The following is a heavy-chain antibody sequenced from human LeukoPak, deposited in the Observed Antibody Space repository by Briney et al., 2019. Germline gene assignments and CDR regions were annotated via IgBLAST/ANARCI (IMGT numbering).Heavy chain of an antibody. Sequence: PGGSLRLSCAASGFTFGSYAMSWVRQAPGKGLEWVSTASNSGGSTYFADSVKGRFTVSRENSKNTVYLQMNSLSAEDTAVYYCTKAVRRAYGSFDPWGQGTLVFVSS. D-gene: IGHD4-17*01. J-gene: IGHJ5*02. CDR2: ASNSGGST. CDR1: GFTFGSYA. CDR3: TKAVRRAYGSFDP. V-gene: IGHV3-23*01.